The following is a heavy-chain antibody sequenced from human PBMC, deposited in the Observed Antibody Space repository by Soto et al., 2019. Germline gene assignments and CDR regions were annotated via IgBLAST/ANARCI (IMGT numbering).Heavy chain of an antibody. J-gene: IGHJ4*02. V-gene: IGHV3-23*01. Sequence: PGGSLRLSCVGSGFTFKNYAMAWVRQAPGKGLEWVSEISGTGSRTYYADSVKGRFTISRDNPKNTLYLQMSSLRAEDTAVYYCAKDLLEYSPYYFDYWAQGTQVTVSS. CDR3: AKDLLEYSPYYFDY. CDR2: ISGTGSRT. D-gene: IGHD6-6*01. CDR1: GFTFKNYA.